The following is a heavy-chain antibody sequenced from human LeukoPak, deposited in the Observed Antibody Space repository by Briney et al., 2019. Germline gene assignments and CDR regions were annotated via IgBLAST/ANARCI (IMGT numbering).Heavy chain of an antibody. Sequence: PGGSLRLSCAASGFTFSSYWMHWVRQAPGKGLVWVSLIKCDGSSTSYADSVKGRFTTSRDNAKNTLYLQMNSLRAEDTAVYYCARNYDFWSGANQSFDIWGQGTMVTVSS. CDR2: IKCDGSST. D-gene: IGHD3-3*01. CDR3: ARNYDFWSGANQSFDI. CDR1: GFTFSSYW. J-gene: IGHJ3*02. V-gene: IGHV3-74*01.